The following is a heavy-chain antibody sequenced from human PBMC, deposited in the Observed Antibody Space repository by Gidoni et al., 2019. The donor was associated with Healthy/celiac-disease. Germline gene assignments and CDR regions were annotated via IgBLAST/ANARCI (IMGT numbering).Heavy chain of an antibody. Sequence: QITLKESGPTLVKPTQTITLTGTFPGFPLSTSGVGVGWIRQPPGKALGWLALIYWDDDKRYSPSLKSRLTITKDTSKNQVVLTMTNMDPVDTATYYCAHKAGGWRRNEYFQHWGQGTLVTVSS. CDR2: IYWDDDK. J-gene: IGHJ1*01. D-gene: IGHD6-19*01. V-gene: IGHV2-5*02. CDR3: AHKAGGWRRNEYFQH. CDR1: GFPLSTSGVG.